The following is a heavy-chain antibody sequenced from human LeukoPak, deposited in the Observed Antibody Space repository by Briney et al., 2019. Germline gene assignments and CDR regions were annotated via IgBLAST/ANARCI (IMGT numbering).Heavy chain of an antibody. CDR1: GYTFTGYY. V-gene: IGHV1-2*02. CDR2: VNPNSGDT. J-gene: IGHJ4*02. D-gene: IGHD1-26*01. CDR3: ARVGAYSGTYFPY. Sequence: ASVKVSCKASGYTFTGYYIHWLRQAPGQELEWMGGVNPNSGDTNYAQKFQGRVTMTRDTSISTAYMELSSLRSDDTAVYYCARVGAYSGTYFPYWGQGTLVTVSS.